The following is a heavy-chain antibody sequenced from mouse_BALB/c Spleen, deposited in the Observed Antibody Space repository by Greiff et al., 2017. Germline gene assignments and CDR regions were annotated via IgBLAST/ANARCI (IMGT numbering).Heavy chain of an antibody. CDR1: GYTFTSYW. Sequence: QVQLQQPGAELVKPGASVKLSCKATGYTFTSYWMHWVKQRPGQGLEWIGNIYPGSGSTNYDEKFKSKATLTVDTSSSTAYMQLSSLTSEDSAVYYCTRNGLWGFAYWGQGTLVTVSA. CDR2: IYPGSGST. CDR3: TRNGLWGFAY. D-gene: IGHD1-1*02. V-gene: IGHV1-55*01. J-gene: IGHJ3*01.